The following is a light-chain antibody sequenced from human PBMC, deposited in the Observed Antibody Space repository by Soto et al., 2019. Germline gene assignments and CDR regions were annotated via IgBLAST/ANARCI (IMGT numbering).Light chain of an antibody. J-gene: IGKJ3*01. CDR1: QSVSSSY. V-gene: IGKV3-20*01. CDR3: QQYGSSPFT. CDR2: VAS. Sequence: EIVLTQSPGTLSLSPGERATLSCRASQSVSSSYLAWYQQKPGQAPRLLIYVASSRATGIPDRFSGSGSGTDFTLTINSLEPEDVAVYYCQQYGSSPFTFGPGTKVDIK.